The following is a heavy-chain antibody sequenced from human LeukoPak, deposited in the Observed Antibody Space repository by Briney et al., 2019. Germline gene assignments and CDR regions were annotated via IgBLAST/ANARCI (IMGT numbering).Heavy chain of an antibody. J-gene: IGHJ3*02. CDR2: ISYDGSTK. D-gene: IGHD5-18*01. CDR3: AKGLTPGIQLWPQDAFDI. V-gene: IGHV3-30*18. Sequence: GGSLRLSCAASGFTFSRYGMHWVRQAPGKGLDWVAVISYDGSTKYYADSVKGRFTISRDNSKNTLCLQMNSLRTEDTAVYFCAKGLTPGIQLWPQDAFDIRGQGTMVTVSS. CDR1: GFTFSRYG.